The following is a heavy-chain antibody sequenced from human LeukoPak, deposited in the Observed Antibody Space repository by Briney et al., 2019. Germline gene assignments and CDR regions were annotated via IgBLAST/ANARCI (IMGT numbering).Heavy chain of an antibody. CDR2: ISSSSSYI. CDR3: ARGHQPRFDP. J-gene: IGHJ5*02. CDR1: GFTFSSYS. D-gene: IGHD2-2*01. V-gene: IGHV3-21*01. Sequence: PGGSLRLSCAASGFTFSSYSMNWVRQAPGKGLEWVSAISSSSSYIYYADSVKGRFTISRDNAKNSLYLQMNSLRAEDTAVYYCARGHQPRFDPWGQGTLVTVSS.